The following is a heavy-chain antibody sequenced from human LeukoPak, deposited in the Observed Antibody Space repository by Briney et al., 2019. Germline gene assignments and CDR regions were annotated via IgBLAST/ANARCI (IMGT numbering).Heavy chain of an antibody. Sequence: PGGSLRLSCAASGFTFSTYGMHWVCQAPGRGLEWVAFISYEGSIKYFADSVKGRFTVSRDNSQNTVYLQMNSLRAEDTAVYYCAKVLGRSYYDTSGPTDYWGQGTLVTVSS. CDR1: GFTFSTYG. D-gene: IGHD3-22*01. J-gene: IGHJ4*02. CDR2: ISYEGSIK. CDR3: AKVLGRSYYDTSGPTDY. V-gene: IGHV3-30*18.